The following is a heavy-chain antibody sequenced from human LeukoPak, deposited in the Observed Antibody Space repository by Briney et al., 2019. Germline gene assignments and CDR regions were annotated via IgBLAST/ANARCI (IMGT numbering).Heavy chain of an antibody. CDR3: ASPDSNTIFGVERGMDV. CDR2: INPSGGST. J-gene: IGHJ6*02. V-gene: IGHV1-46*01. D-gene: IGHD3-3*01. Sequence: ASVKVSCKASGDTYTSYYMHWVRQAPGQGLEWMGIINPSGGSTSYAQKFQGRVTMTRDTSTSTVYMELSSLRSEDTAVYYCASPDSNTIFGVERGMDVWGQGTTVTVFS. CDR1: GDTYTSYY.